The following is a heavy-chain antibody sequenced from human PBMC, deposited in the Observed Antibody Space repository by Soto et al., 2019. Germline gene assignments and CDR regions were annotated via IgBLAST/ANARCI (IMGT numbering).Heavy chain of an antibody. CDR1: GGSFSPNY. J-gene: IGHJ4*02. Sequence: SETLSLTCRLSGGSFSPNYWGWFRQSPGKGLEWVGYIYYGGTTSYNPSLKSRVTISLETSKSHFSLRLSSVTAADTAVYYCARSGYSSGWFFDYWGQGTLVTVSS. D-gene: IGHD6-19*01. V-gene: IGHV4-59*08. CDR3: ARSGYSSGWFFDY. CDR2: IYYGGTT.